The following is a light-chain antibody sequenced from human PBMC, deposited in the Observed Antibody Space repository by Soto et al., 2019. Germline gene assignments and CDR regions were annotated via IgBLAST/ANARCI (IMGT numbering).Light chain of an antibody. CDR1: SGSVSTNSY. J-gene: IGLJ1*01. CDR2: STD. V-gene: IGLV8-61*01. Sequence: QAVVTQEPAFSVSPGGTVTLTCGLSSGSVSTNSYPSWYQQTPGQPPRTLIYSTDTRSPGVPDRFSGSILGNKAALTITGAQAEDESDYYCLLYLNYGISVFGTGTQLTVL. CDR3: LLYLNYGISV.